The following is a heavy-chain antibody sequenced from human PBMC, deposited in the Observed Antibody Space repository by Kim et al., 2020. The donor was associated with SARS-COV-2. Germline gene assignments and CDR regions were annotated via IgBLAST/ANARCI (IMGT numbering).Heavy chain of an antibody. CDR3: AKTTGTGTIDAFDI. Sequence: GGSLRLSCAASGFTFSSYGMHWVRQAPGKGLEWVAVISYDGSNKYYADSVKGRFTISRDNSKNTLYLQMNSLRAEDTAVYYCAKTTGTGTIDAFDIWGQGTMVTVSS. D-gene: IGHD1-1*01. CDR1: GFTFSSYG. V-gene: IGHV3-30*18. CDR2: ISYDGSNK. J-gene: IGHJ3*02.